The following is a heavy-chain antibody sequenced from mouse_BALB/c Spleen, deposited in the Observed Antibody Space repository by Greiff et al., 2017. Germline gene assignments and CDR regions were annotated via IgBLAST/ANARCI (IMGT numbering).Heavy chain of an antibody. V-gene: IGHV2-9*02. CDR1: GFSLTGYG. Sequence: VQLQESGPGLVAPSQSLSITCTVSGFSLTGYGVHWVRQPPGKGLEWLGVIWAGGSTNYNSALMSRLSISKDNSKSQVFLKMNSLQTDDTAMYYCARYGNHYAMDYWGQGTSVTVSS. CDR2: IWAGGST. CDR3: ARYGNHYAMDY. J-gene: IGHJ4*01. D-gene: IGHD2-10*02.